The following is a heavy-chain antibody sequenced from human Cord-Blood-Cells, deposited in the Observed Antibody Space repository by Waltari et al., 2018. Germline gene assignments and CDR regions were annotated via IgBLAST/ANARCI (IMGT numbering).Heavy chain of an antibody. CDR3: ARVGATWYFDY. Sequence: EVQLLESGGGLVQPGGSLRLSCAASGFTFCSHARSWGRQAPGKGLEWVSAISGSGGSTYYADSVKGRFTISRDNSKNTLCLQMNSLRAEDTAVYYCARVGATWYFDYWGQGTLVTVSS. J-gene: IGHJ4*02. V-gene: IGHV3-23*01. D-gene: IGHD1-26*01. CDR2: ISGSGGST. CDR1: GFTFCSHA.